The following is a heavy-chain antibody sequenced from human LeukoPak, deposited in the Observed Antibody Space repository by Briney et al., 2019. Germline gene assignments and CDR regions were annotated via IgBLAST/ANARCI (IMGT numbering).Heavy chain of an antibody. V-gene: IGHV4-59*12. CDR1: GGSITTDY. J-gene: IGHJ4*02. CDR2: ISYSGST. D-gene: IGHD5-12*01. CDR3: ARDRGYEDY. Sequence: SETLSLTCTVSGGSITTDYWSWIRQPPGKGLEWIGYISYSGSTNYNPSLKNRVTMSLDTSKNQFSLRLSSVTAADTAVYYCARDRGYEDYWGQGTLVTVSS.